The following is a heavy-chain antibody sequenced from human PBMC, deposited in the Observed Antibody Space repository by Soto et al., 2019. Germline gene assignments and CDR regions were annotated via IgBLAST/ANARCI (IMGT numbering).Heavy chain of an antibody. Sequence: GESMKISCQGSGYSFSSYWIGTVRQLPAKVLEWMGIIYPADSDTRYSPSFQGQVNISADKSISTAYLQWSSLKASDTAMDYCGKYLAYCRGGSCYSGYYSGIDVWGRVSTLTVSS. CDR1: GYSFSSYW. CDR3: GKYLAYCRGGSCYSGYYSGIDV. CDR2: IYPADSDT. V-gene: IGHV5-51*01. J-gene: IGHJ6*01. D-gene: IGHD2-15*01.